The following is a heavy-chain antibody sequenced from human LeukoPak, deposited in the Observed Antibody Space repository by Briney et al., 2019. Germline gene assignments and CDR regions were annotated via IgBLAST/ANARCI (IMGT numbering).Heavy chain of an antibody. J-gene: IGHJ4*02. CDR1: GFTVSSNY. CDR3: ARDYWSYSNYVFDY. V-gene: IGHV3-53*01. D-gene: IGHD4-11*01. Sequence: SGGSLRLSCAASGFTVSSNYMSWVRQAPGKGLEWVSVIYRDDSTYYADSVKGRFTISRDNAKNSLYLQMNSLRAEDTAVYYCARDYWSYSNYVFDYWGQGTLVTVSS. CDR2: IYRDDST.